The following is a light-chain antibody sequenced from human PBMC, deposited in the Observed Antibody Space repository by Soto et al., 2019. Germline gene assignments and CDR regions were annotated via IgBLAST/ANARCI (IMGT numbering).Light chain of an antibody. Sequence: EIVFTQSPGTLSLSPGERATLSCRASQGVSSSYLGWYQQKPGQAPRLLIYGASNRATGIPDRFRGSGSGTDVTITISRLEPEDCAVYDCQYYGSSPTTFGQGTKVDIK. CDR3: QYYGSSPTT. V-gene: IGKV3-20*01. CDR1: QGVSSSY. J-gene: IGKJ1*01. CDR2: GAS.